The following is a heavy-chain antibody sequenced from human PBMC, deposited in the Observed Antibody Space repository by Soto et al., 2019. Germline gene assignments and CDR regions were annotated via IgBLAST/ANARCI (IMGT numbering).Heavy chain of an antibody. J-gene: IGHJ4*02. Sequence: QVQVVESGGGVVQPGRSLRLSCAASGFTFSNYAMHWVRQAPGKGLEWVVVISYDGSNKYYADSVKGRLTISRDNSKNTVYLQLNSLRAEDTAVYFCARAGFNYYFDYWGLGTLVTVSS. CDR2: ISYDGSNK. V-gene: IGHV3-30-3*01. CDR3: ARAGFNYYFDY. CDR1: GFTFSNYA.